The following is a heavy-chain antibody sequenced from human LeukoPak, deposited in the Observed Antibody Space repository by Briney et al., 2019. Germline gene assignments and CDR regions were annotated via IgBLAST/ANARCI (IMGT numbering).Heavy chain of an antibody. CDR1: GFTFSNYG. Sequence: PGGSLRLSCAASGFTFSNYGMHWVRQAPGKGLEWLAVIWHDGSNKYYADSVKGRFTISRDNSKNTLYLQMNSLRAEDTALYYCANNFDHWGQGTLVTVSS. CDR2: IWHDGSNK. J-gene: IGHJ4*02. V-gene: IGHV3-33*03. CDR3: ANNFDH.